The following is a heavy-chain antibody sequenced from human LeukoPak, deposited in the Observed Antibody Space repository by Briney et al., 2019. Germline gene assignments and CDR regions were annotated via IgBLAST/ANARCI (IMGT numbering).Heavy chain of an antibody. J-gene: IGHJ6*02. CDR2: ISAYNGNT. Sequence: VASVKVSCKASGGTFSTYTFSWVRRAPGQGLEWMGWISAYNGNTNYAQKLQGRVTMTTDTSTSTAYMELRSLRSDDTAVYYCARDPQYYYDSSGQVASYGMDVWGQGTTVTVSS. CDR1: GGTFSTYT. CDR3: ARDPQYYYDSSGQVASYGMDV. V-gene: IGHV1-18*01. D-gene: IGHD3-22*01.